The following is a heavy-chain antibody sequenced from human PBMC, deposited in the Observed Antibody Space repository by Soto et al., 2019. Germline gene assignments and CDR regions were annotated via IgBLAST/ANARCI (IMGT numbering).Heavy chain of an antibody. CDR2: ISFSDGTI. Sequence: PGGSLRLSCAASGFTFSTYSMNWVRQAPGKGLEWVSCISFSDGTIYYAESVKGRFTISRDNAKNSLYLQMNSLRAEDTAVYYCASPGSASYPRWGQGTLVTVSS. D-gene: IGHD3-10*01. CDR3: ASPGSASYPR. V-gene: IGHV3-48*01. J-gene: IGHJ4*02. CDR1: GFTFSTYS.